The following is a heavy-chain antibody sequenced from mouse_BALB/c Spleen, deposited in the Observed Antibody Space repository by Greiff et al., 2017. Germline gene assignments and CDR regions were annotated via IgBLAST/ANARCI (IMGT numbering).Heavy chain of an antibody. J-gene: IGHJ2*01. V-gene: IGHV1S137*01. CDR2: ISTYYGDA. D-gene: IGHD2-2*01. Sequence: VQLQQSGAELVRPGVSVKISCKGSGYTFTDYAMHWVKQSHAKSLEWIGVISTYYGDASYNQKFKGKATMTVDKSSSTAYMELARLTSEDSAIYYCARGKWLPYYFDYWGQGTTLTVSS. CDR1: GYTFTDYA. CDR3: ARGKWLPYYFDY.